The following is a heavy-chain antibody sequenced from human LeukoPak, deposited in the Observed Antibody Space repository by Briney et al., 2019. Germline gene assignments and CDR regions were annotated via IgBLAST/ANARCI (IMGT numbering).Heavy chain of an antibody. V-gene: IGHV4-38-2*01. CDR1: GYSISSGYY. CDR2: IYHSGST. Sequence: SETLSLTCAVSGYSISSGYYWGWIRQPPGKVLEWIGSIYHSGSTYYNPSIKSRVTISVDTSKNQFSLKLSSVTAADTAVYYCARQSSRDQIYDFWSGYYTRWFDPWGQGTLVTVSS. CDR3: ARQSSRDQIYDFWSGYYTRWFDP. J-gene: IGHJ5*02. D-gene: IGHD3-3*01.